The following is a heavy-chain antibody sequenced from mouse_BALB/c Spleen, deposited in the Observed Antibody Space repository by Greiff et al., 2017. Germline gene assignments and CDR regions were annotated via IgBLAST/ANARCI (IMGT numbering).Heavy chain of an antibody. Sequence: QVQLQQSGPGLVAPSQSLSITCTVSGFSLTSYGVHWVRQPPGKGLEWLGVIWAGGSTNYNSALMSRLSISKDNSKSQVFLKMNSLQTDDTAMYYCARETIYYGDAMDYWGQGTSVTVSS. D-gene: IGHD2-1*01. CDR2: IWAGGST. CDR3: ARETIYYGDAMDY. CDR1: GFSLTSYG. V-gene: IGHV2-9*02. J-gene: IGHJ4*01.